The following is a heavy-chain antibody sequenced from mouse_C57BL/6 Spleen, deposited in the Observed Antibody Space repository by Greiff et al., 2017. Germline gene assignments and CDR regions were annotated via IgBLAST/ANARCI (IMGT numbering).Heavy chain of an antibody. V-gene: IGHV5-17*01. CDR3: ARDYGSHDY. CDR2: ISSGGGTN. Sequence: EVKLMESGGGLVKPGGSLKLSCAASGFTFSDYGMHWVRQAPEKGLEWVAYISSGGGTNYYADTVKGRFTISRDNAKNTLFLQMTSLRSEATALYYCARDYGSHDYWGQGTTLTVSS. D-gene: IGHD1-1*01. J-gene: IGHJ2*01. CDR1: GFTFSDYG.